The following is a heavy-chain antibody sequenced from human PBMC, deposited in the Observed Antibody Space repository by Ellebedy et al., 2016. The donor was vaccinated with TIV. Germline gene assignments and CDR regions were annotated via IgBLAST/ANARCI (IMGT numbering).Heavy chain of an antibody. CDR2: INHSGST. J-gene: IGHJ6*02. V-gene: IGHV4-34*01. CDR1: GFTVSSNY. Sequence: GSLRLXXAASGFTVSSNYMSWVRQPPGKGLEWIGEINHSGSTNYNPSLKSRVTISVDTSKNQFSLKLSSVTAADTAVYYCARAIGYYGSGSPAGDYYYGMDVWGQGTTVTVSS. CDR3: ARAIGYYGSGSPAGDYYYGMDV. D-gene: IGHD3-10*01.